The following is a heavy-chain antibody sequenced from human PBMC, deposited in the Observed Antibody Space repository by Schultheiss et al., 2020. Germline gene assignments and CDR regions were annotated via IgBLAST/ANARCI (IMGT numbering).Heavy chain of an antibody. Sequence: GGSLRLSCAASGFTFSSYGMHWVRQAPGKGLEWVSVIYSGGSTYYADSVKGRFTISRHNSKNTLYLQMNSLRAEDTAVYYCARVDSSSSDYYYYYYMDVWGKGTTVTVAS. J-gene: IGHJ6*03. CDR2: IYSGGST. CDR1: GFTFSSYG. V-gene: IGHV3-53*04. CDR3: ARVDSSSSDYYYYYYMDV. D-gene: IGHD6-6*01.